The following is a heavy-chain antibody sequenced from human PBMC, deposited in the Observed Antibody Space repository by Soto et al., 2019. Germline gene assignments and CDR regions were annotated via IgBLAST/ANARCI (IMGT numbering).Heavy chain of an antibody. CDR3: ARVGARYSGYENFDY. CDR1: GGTFSSYT. D-gene: IGHD5-12*01. V-gene: IGHV1-69*02. CDR2: IIPILGIA. Sequence: QVQLVQSGAEVKKPGSSVKVSCKASGGTFSSYTISWVRQAPGQGLEWMGRIIPILGIANYAQKFQGRVPITADKSTSTAYMELSSLRSEDTAVYYCARVGARYSGYENFDYWGQGTLVTVSS. J-gene: IGHJ4*02.